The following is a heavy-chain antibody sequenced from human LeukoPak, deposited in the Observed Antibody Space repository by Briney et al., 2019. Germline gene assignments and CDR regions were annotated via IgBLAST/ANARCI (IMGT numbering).Heavy chain of an antibody. CDR1: GFTFSNYW. CDR2: IKQDGSEK. Sequence: GGSLRLSCAASGFTFSNYWMIWVRQAPGKGLEWVGNIKQDGSEKRYADSVRGRFSISRDNAQNSLYLQMNSLRAEDTAVYYCARASDPWLQLTWGQGTLVTVSS. CDR3: ARASDPWLQLT. D-gene: IGHD5-24*01. V-gene: IGHV3-7*05. J-gene: IGHJ5*02.